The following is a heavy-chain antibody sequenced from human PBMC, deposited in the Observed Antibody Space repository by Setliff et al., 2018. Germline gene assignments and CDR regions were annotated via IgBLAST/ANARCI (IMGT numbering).Heavy chain of an antibody. Sequence: KPSETLSPTCTVSGASVRSHYWSWIRQPPGKGLEWIGFIFYSGDTKSNPSLKSRVTMSVDTSKNQFSLKLSSVTAADTAVYYCARDRTYYGSGTYTRWFDYWGQGTLVTVSS. V-gene: IGHV4-59*02. CDR1: GASVRSHY. D-gene: IGHD3-10*01. CDR2: IFYSGDT. CDR3: ARDRTYYGSGTYTRWFDY. J-gene: IGHJ4*02.